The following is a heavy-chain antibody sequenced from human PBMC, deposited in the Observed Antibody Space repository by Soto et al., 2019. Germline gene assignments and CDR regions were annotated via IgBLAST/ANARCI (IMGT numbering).Heavy chain of an antibody. D-gene: IGHD2-2*01. Sequence: PSETLSLTCAVSGGSISSYYWSWIRQPPGKGLEWIGYIYYSGSTNYNPSLKSRVTISVDTSKNQFSLKLSSVTAADTAVYYCARLAEYQLLMYYYYYMDVWGKGTTVTVSS. CDR2: IYYSGST. CDR3: ARLAEYQLLMYYYYYMDV. J-gene: IGHJ6*03. V-gene: IGHV4-59*01. CDR1: GGSISSYY.